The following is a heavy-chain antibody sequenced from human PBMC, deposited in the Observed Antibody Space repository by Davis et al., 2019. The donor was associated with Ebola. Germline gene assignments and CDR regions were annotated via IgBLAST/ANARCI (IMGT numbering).Heavy chain of an antibody. Sequence: PAGSLRLSCAASGFSFSNYGMHWVRQAPGKGLEWVAVIWDDGSNKYYADSVKGRFTISRDTSKHTLYLQMNSQRVEDTAVYYCARDGRNNFGPRGFDYWGQGTLVTVSS. V-gene: IGHV3-33*08. CDR3: ARDGRNNFGPRGFDY. CDR1: GFSFSNYG. D-gene: IGHD1-1*01. J-gene: IGHJ4*02. CDR2: IWDDGSNK.